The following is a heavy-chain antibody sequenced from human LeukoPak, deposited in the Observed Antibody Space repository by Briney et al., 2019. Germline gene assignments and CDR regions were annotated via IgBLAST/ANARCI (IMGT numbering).Heavy chain of an antibody. D-gene: IGHD2-21*02. J-gene: IGHJ4*02. V-gene: IGHV5-51*01. Sequence: GESLKISCKGSGYSFTSYWIGWVRQMPGKGLEWMGSINPGDSETAYSPSFKGQVTILVDKSTTTAYLQWTSLEVSDTAIYYCTRHGDGFRYWGQGTLVTISS. CDR1: GYSFTSYW. CDR3: TRHGDGFRY. CDR2: INPGDSET.